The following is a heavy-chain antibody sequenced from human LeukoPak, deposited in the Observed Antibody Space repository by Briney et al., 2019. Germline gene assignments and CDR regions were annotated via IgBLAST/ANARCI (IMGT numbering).Heavy chain of an antibody. V-gene: IGHV1-69*04. J-gene: IGHJ4*02. Sequence: SVKVSCKASGGIFSSYAISWVRQAPGQGLEWMGRIIPILGIANYAQKFQGRVTITADKSTSTAYMDLSSLRSEDTAVCYCARDLPPYYFDYWGQGTLVTVSS. CDR1: GGIFSSYA. CDR3: ARDLPPYYFDY. CDR2: IIPILGIA.